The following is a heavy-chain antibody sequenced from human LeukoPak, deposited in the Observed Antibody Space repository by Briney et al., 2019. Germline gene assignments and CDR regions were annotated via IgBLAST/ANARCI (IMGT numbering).Heavy chain of an antibody. Sequence: SVKVSCKTSGGTFSIYAISWVRQATGQGLECMGGIIPIFGTANYAQKFQGRVTITADESTSTAYMELSSLRSEDTAVYYCARCLDSYGYLARYWGQGTLVTVSS. V-gene: IGHV1-69*13. CDR2: IIPIFGTA. CDR1: GGTFSIYA. D-gene: IGHD5-18*01. CDR3: ARCLDSYGYLARY. J-gene: IGHJ4*02.